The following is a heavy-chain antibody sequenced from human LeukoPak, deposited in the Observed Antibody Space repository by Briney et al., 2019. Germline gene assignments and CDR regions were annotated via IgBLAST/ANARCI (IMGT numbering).Heavy chain of an antibody. J-gene: IGHJ4*02. CDR2: INVGNGDT. Sequence: GASVKVSCKASGYTFTSYAMHWVRQAPGQRLEWMGWINVGNGDTKYSLEFQGRVTITRDTSTNTAFMELSSLRSEDMAVYYCARRSAAGWFFDYWGQGTLVTVSS. D-gene: IGHD6-19*01. CDR3: ARRSAAGWFFDY. V-gene: IGHV1-3*03. CDR1: GYTFTSYA.